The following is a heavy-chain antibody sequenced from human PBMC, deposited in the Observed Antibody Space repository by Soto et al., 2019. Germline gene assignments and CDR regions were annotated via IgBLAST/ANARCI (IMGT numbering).Heavy chain of an antibody. D-gene: IGHD3-22*01. CDR1: GYTFTGYY. V-gene: IGHV1-2*02. CDR3: ARGPFSYDSSGYYVY. J-gene: IGHJ1*01. CDR2: INPNSGAT. Sequence: ASVKVSCKTSGYTFTGYYIHWVRQAPGQGLEWMGWINPNSGATLYARKFQGRVIVSRDTSISTAFMELSSLRSDDTAVYYCARGPFSYDSSGYYVYWGQGTLVTVSS.